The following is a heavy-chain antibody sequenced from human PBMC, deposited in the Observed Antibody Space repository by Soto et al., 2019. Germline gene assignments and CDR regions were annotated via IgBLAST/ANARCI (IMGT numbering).Heavy chain of an antibody. V-gene: IGHV3-21*01. CDR1: GFTFSSYS. J-gene: IGHJ3*02. D-gene: IGHD1-7*01. CDR2: ISSSSSYI. CDR3: ARDSITGTIDAFDI. Sequence: GGSLRLSCAASGFTFSSYSMNWVRQAPGKGLEWVSSISSSSSYIYYADSVKGRFTISRDNAKNSLYLQMNSLRAEDTAVYYCARDSITGTIDAFDIWGQGTMVTVSS.